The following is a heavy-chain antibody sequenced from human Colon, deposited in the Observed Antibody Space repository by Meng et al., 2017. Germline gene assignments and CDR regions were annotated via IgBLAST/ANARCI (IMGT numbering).Heavy chain of an antibody. Sequence: PETLSLTCGVYGGSFSGYYWTWIRQPPGKEPEWIGEINHTGSTNYNPSLKSRITIPIDTTKNQFSLRLSSVTAADTAVYYCARGFRTLGWFHYWGQGTLVTVSS. CDR2: INHTGST. V-gene: IGHV4-34*01. CDR3: ARGFRTLGWFHY. J-gene: IGHJ4*02. D-gene: IGHD6-19*01. CDR1: GGSFSGYY.